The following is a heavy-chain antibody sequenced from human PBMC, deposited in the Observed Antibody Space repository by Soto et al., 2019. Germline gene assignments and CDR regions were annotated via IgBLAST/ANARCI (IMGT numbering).Heavy chain of an antibody. CDR3: ARDRDTAMATSATNFDY. D-gene: IGHD5-18*01. CDR2: IIPIFGTA. Sequence: AVKVSCKASGGTFSSYAISWVRQAPGQGLEWMGGIIPIFGTANYAQKFQGRVTITADKSTSTAYMELSSLRSEDTAVYYCARDRDTAMATSATNFDYWGQGTLVTVSS. J-gene: IGHJ4*02. CDR1: GGTFSSYA. V-gene: IGHV1-69*06.